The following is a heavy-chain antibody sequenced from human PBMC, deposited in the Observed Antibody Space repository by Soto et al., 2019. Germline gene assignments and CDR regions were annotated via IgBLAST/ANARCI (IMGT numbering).Heavy chain of an antibody. D-gene: IGHD6-6*01. CDR1: GFAFSVYT. V-gene: IGHV3-48*02. CDR2: ISSSSNRI. Sequence: PGGSLRLSCAASGFAFSVYTMHWVRQAPGKGLEWVSYISSSSNRIYYTDSVKGPFTISRDNAKSSLYLQMNSLRDEDTAVYYCARDGYSTSSDWPWFDPWGQGTLVTVS. CDR3: ARDGYSTSSDWPWFDP. J-gene: IGHJ5*02.